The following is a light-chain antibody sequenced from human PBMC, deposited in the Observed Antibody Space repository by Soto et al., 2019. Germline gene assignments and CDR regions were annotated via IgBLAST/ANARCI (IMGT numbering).Light chain of an antibody. CDR2: EVS. V-gene: IGLV2-14*01. CDR1: SSDVGGYKY. CDR3: NSYTSSNTWV. Sequence: SALTQPASVSGSPGQSITISCTGTSSDVGGYKYVSWYQQHPGKAPKLMIYEVSDRPSGISNRFSGSKSGNTASLTISGLQAEDEADYYCNSYTSSNTWVFGGGTKLTVL. J-gene: IGLJ3*02.